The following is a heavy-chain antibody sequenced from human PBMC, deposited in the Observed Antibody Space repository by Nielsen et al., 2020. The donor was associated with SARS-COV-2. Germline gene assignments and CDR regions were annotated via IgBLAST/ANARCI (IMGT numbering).Heavy chain of an antibody. Sequence: SETLSLTCTVSGGSISSYYWSWIRQPPGKGLEWIGYSYYSGSTNYNPSLKSRVTISVDTSKNQFSLKLSSVTAADTAVYYCARRDWLDNWFDPWGQGTLVTVSS. D-gene: IGHD3/OR15-3a*01. J-gene: IGHJ5*02. V-gene: IGHV4-59*08. CDR1: GGSISSYY. CDR3: ARRDWLDNWFDP. CDR2: SYYSGST.